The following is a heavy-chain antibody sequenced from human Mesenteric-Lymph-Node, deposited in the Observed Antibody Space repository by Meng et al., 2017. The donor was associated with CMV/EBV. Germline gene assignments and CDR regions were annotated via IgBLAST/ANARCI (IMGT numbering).Heavy chain of an antibody. CDR3: ARGGGSSPIDA. Sequence: GESLKISCAASGFTFSDYYMNWVRQAPGKGLEWVSSISSSSTIYYADSVKGRFTISRDNAKNSLYLQMNSLRAEDTAVYYCARGGGSSPIDAWGQGTLVTVSS. J-gene: IGHJ5*02. D-gene: IGHD1-26*01. CDR1: GFTFSDYY. V-gene: IGHV3-69-1*01. CDR2: ISSSSTI.